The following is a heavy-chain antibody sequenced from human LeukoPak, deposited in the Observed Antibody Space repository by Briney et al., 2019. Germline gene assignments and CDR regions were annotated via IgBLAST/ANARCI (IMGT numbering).Heavy chain of an antibody. CDR1: GGSITTYS. J-gene: IGHJ6*03. CDR2: IYYSGST. V-gene: IGHV4-59*01. CDR3: ARTTEGGYTYDYFYYYYMDV. Sequence: SETLSLTCTVSGGSITTYSWSWIRQPPGKGLEWIGHIYYSGSTNYNPSLKSRVTISVDTSKNQFSLKLNSVTAADTAVYFCARTTEGGYTYDYFYYYYMDVWGKGTTVTISS. D-gene: IGHD5-18*01.